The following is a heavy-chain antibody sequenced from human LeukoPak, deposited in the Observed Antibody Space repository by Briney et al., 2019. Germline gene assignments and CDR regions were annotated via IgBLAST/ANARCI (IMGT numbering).Heavy chain of an antibody. CDR3: ASDIVATSGDF. CDR1: GFTFSSYA. Sequence: GESLRLSCAASGFTFSSYAMIWIRQAPGKGLEWVAYITSSGDDIYYADSVKGRFTISRDNAKNALFLRMSSLRVEDTATYYCASDIVATSGDFWGQGTLVSVSS. V-gene: IGHV3-11*01. CDR2: ITSSGDDI. J-gene: IGHJ4*02. D-gene: IGHD5-12*01.